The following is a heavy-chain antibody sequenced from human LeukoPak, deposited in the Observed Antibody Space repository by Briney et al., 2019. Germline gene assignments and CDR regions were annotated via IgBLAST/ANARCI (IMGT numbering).Heavy chain of an antibody. V-gene: IGHV4-59*08. Sequence: PSETLSLTCTVSGGSISSYYWSWIRQPPGKGLEWIGYIYYSGSTNYNPSLKSRVTISVDTSKNQFSLKLSSVTAADTAVYYCARQSITMVRGVIPSGMDVWGQGTTVTVSS. CDR3: ARQSITMVRGVIPSGMDV. D-gene: IGHD3-10*01. CDR2: IYYSGST. J-gene: IGHJ6*02. CDR1: GGSISSYY.